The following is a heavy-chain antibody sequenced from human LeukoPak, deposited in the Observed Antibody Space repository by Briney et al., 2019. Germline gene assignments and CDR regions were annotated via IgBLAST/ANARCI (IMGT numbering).Heavy chain of an antibody. CDR2: IYYSGST. CDR3: ARVRRDYDSSGYCRYWYFDL. CDR1: GGSISSGDYY. Sequence: SETLSLTCTVSGGSISSGDYYWSWIRQPPRKGLEWIWYIYYSGSTYYNPSLKSRVTISVDTSKNQFSLKLSSVTAADTAVYYCARVRRDYDSSGYCRYWYFDLWGRGTLVTVSS. J-gene: IGHJ2*01. V-gene: IGHV4-30-4*01. D-gene: IGHD3-22*01.